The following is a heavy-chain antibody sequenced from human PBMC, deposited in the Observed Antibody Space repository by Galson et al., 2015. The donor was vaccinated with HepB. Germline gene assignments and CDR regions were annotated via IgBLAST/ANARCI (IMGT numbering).Heavy chain of an antibody. D-gene: IGHD5-12*01. J-gene: IGHJ4*02. CDR3: ATSSVAPTTWLYYFEF. CDR2: ISGNSVF. CDR1: GFTFSSYS. V-gene: IGHV3-48*02. Sequence: SLRLSCAGSGFTFSSYSMNWVRQAPGKGLEWIAFISGNSVFYYADSVKGRFTISRDNAKDSLYLQINSLRDEDTSVYYCATSSVAPTTWLYYFEFWGQGTLVTVSS.